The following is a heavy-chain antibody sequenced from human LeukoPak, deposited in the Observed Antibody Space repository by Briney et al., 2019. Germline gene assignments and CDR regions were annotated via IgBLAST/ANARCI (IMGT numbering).Heavy chain of an antibody. D-gene: IGHD2-21*01. V-gene: IGHV4-59*08. CDR3: ARHVFSGAIIDY. CDR1: GGSISSYY. CDR2: IYYSGST. Sequence: SETLSLTCTVSGGSISSYYWSWIRQSPGKGLEWIGYIYYSGSTNYNPSLKSRVTISIDTSKNQFSLKLSSVTAADTAVYFCARHVFSGAIIDYWGQGTLVSVSS. J-gene: IGHJ4*02.